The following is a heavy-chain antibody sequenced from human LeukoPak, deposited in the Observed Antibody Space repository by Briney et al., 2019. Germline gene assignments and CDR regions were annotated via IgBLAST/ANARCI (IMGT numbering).Heavy chain of an antibody. D-gene: IGHD3-22*01. Sequence: ASVKVSCKASGYTFTSYGISWVRQAPGQGLEWMGWISAYNGNTNYAQKLQGRVTMTTDTSTSTAYMELRSLRSDDTAVYYCATGPYYYDSSGYGTGSWFDPWGQGTLVTVSS. V-gene: IGHV1-18*01. CDR2: ISAYNGNT. J-gene: IGHJ5*02. CDR3: ATGPYYYDSSGYGTGSWFDP. CDR1: GYTFTSYG.